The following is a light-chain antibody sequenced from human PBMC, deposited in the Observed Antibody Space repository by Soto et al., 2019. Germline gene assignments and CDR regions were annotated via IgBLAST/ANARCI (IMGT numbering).Light chain of an antibody. V-gene: IGLV1-51*01. CDR1: SSDIGGHDD. CDR3: GTWDSSLSAGGV. CDR2: DNN. Sequence: QSALTQPASVSGSPGQSITISCTGTSSDIGGHDDVSWYQQHPGKVPKLLIYDNNKRPSGIPDRFSGSKSGTSATLGITGLQTGDEADYYCGTWDSSLSAGGVFGTGTKLTVL. J-gene: IGLJ1*01.